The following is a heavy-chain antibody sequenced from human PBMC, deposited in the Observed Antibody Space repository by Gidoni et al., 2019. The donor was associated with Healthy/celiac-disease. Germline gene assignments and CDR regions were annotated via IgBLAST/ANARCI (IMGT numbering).Heavy chain of an antibody. Sequence: EVQLVESGGGLVKPGGSLRLSCAASGCTFSSYSMTWVRQAPGKGLEWVSSISSSSSYIYSSDSVKGRFTISRDNAKNSLYLQMNSLRAEDTAVYYCARDGADSGYDSDYWGQGTLVTVSS. J-gene: IGHJ4*02. V-gene: IGHV3-21*01. CDR2: ISSSSSYI. CDR3: ARDGADSGYDSDY. CDR1: GCTFSSYS. D-gene: IGHD5-12*01.